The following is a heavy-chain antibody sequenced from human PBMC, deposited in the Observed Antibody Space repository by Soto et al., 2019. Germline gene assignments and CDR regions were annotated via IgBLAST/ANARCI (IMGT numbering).Heavy chain of an antibody. Sequence: QVQLVQSGAEVKKPGASVKVSCKASGYTFTNYAFSWVRQAPGQGLEWMGWISAYNGNTNYPQKLQGRVTMTTDTPTSTAYMELRSLRSDDTAVSYCATDLAAAGPFDCWGQGTLVTVSS. CDR2: ISAYNGNT. V-gene: IGHV1-18*01. CDR1: GYTFTNYA. CDR3: ATDLAAAGPFDC. D-gene: IGHD6-13*01. J-gene: IGHJ4*02.